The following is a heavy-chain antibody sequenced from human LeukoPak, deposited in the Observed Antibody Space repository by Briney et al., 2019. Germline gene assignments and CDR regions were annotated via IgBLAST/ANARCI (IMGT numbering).Heavy chain of an antibody. J-gene: IGHJ4*02. Sequence: PGGSLRLSCAASGFTFSSYDMHWVRQATGKGLEWVSVIGTAGDTYYPGSVKGRFTISRENAKNSLYLQMNSLRAEDTAVYYCARDRGGSYLEEFDYWGQGTLVTVSS. CDR3: ARDRGGSYLEEFDY. CDR1: GFTFSSYD. V-gene: IGHV3-13*01. D-gene: IGHD1-26*01. CDR2: IGTAGDT.